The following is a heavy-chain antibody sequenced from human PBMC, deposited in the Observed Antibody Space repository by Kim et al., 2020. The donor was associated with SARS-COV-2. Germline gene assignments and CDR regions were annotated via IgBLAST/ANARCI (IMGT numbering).Heavy chain of an antibody. CDR2: ISAYNGNT. Sequence: ASVKVSCKASGYTFTSYGISWVRQAPGQGLEWMGWISAYNGNTNYAQKLQGRVTMTTDTSTSTAYMELRSLRSDDTAVYYCARAPSNYYDSSGYAYYFDYWGQGTLVTVSS. D-gene: IGHD3-22*01. CDR3: ARAPSNYYDSSGYAYYFDY. CDR1: GYTFTSYG. J-gene: IGHJ4*02. V-gene: IGHV1-18*01.